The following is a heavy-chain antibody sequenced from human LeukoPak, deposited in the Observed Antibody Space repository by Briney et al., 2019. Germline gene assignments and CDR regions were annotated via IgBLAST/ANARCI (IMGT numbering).Heavy chain of an antibody. D-gene: IGHD6-19*01. J-gene: IGHJ4*02. CDR3: AKNLPATVAVFNY. CDR2: ISGSGGST. V-gene: IGHV3-23*01. CDR1: GFTFSSYA. Sequence: SGGSLRLSCAASGFTFSSYAMSWVRQAPGKGLEWVSAISGSGGSTYYADSVKGRFTISRDNSKNTLYLQMNSLRPEDTAVYFWAKNLPATVAVFNYGAQETLATVSS.